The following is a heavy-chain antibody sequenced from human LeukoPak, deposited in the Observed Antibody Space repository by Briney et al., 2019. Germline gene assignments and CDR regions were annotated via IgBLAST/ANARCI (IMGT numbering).Heavy chain of an antibody. D-gene: IGHD2-2*01. CDR3: ASPSRFTGDFQH. CDR1: GGSIGSSSYY. Sequence: TSETLSLTCTVSGGSIGSSSYYWGWIRQPPGKGLEWIGSIYYSGSTYYNPSLKSRVTVSVDTSKNQFSLKLSSVTAADTAVYYCASPSRFTGDFQHWGQGTLVTVSS. CDR2: IYYSGST. V-gene: IGHV4-39*01. J-gene: IGHJ1*01.